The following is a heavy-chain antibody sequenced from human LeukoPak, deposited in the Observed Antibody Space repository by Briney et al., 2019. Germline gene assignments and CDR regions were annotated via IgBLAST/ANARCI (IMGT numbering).Heavy chain of an antibody. V-gene: IGHV3-21*04. D-gene: IGHD3-16*01. CDR1: GFTFSDYP. J-gene: IGHJ3*02. CDR2: ISGSGTSYI. Sequence: GGSLRLSCAASGFTFSDYPMNWVRQAPGKGLEWVSSISGSGTSYIFYADSVKGRFTISRDNAKHSLYLLMDSLRAEDTAVYYCARVVWGTDAFDIWGQGTMVTVSS. CDR3: ARVVWGTDAFDI.